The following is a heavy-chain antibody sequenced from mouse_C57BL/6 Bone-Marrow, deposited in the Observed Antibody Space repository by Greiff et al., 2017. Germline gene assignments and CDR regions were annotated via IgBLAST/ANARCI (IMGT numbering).Heavy chain of an antibody. V-gene: IGHV3-6*01. Sequence: VQLKESGPGLVKPSQSLTLTCSVTGYSITSGYYWNWIRQFPGNKLEWMGYISYAGSNNYNPSLKNRISITRDTSKNQFFLKLNSVTTEDTATYYCARGLVASWFAYWGQGTLVTVSA. CDR3: ARGLVASWFAY. CDR2: ISYAGSN. CDR1: GYSITSGYY. D-gene: IGHD1-1*02. J-gene: IGHJ3*01.